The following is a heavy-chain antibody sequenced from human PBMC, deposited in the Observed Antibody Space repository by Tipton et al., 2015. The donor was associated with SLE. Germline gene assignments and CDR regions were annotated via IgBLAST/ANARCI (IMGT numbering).Heavy chain of an antibody. J-gene: IGHJ4*02. CDR3: ARARGDYYDSSGYLDY. Sequence: TLSLTCAVYGGSFSGYYWSWIRQPPGKGLEWIGSIYHSGSTYYNPSLKSRVTISVDTSKNQFSLKLSSVTAADTAVYYCARARGDYYDSSGYLDYWGQGTLVTVSS. V-gene: IGHV4-34*01. CDR1: GGSFSGYY. D-gene: IGHD3-22*01. CDR2: IYHSGST.